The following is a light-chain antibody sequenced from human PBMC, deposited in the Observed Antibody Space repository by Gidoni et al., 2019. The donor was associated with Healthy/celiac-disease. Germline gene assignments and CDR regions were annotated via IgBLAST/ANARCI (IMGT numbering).Light chain of an antibody. CDR1: QSVSSSY. Sequence: EIVLTQSPGTLSLSPGERATLSCRASQSVSSSYLAWYQQKPGQAPRLLISGASSRATGIPDRFSGSGSGTDFTLTISRLEPEDFAVYYCQQYGSSQGYTFGQGTKLEIK. CDR3: QQYGSSQGYT. J-gene: IGKJ2*01. CDR2: GAS. V-gene: IGKV3-20*01.